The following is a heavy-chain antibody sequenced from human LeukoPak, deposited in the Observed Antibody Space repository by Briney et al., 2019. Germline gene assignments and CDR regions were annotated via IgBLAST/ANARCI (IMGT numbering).Heavy chain of an antibody. J-gene: IGHJ3*02. CDR2: IYYSGST. Sequence: SETLSLTCTVSGGSISSYYWSWIRQPPGKGLEWIGYIYYSGSTKYNPSLKSRVTISVDASKTQFSLKLNSVTAADTAVYYCARHVQDTTLVPDAFDIWGQGTMVTVSS. CDR1: GGSISSYY. CDR3: ARHVQDTTLVPDAFDI. D-gene: IGHD5-18*01. V-gene: IGHV4-59*01.